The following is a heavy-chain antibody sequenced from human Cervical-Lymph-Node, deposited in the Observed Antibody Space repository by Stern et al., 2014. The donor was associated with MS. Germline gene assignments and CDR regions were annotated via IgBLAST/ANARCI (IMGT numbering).Heavy chain of an antibody. D-gene: IGHD1-26*01. Sequence: VNLVESGGGVVQPGRSLRLSCAASGFVFRRYALHWVRQAPGKGLEWSACSSSELRAKYYTSSVNGLFTVSRDNSTNTVDLEMNSRRLEDTAVYYCAKGGSGSSLAWGQGSLVTVSS. J-gene: IGHJ5*02. CDR1: GFVFRRYA. CDR2: SSSELRAK. V-gene: IGHV3-30*04. CDR3: AKGGSGSSLA.